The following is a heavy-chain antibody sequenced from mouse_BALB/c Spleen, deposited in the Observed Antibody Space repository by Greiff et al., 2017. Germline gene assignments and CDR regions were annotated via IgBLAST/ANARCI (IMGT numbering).Heavy chain of an antibody. CDR3: ASSGYEGRFAY. V-gene: IGHV14-3*02. J-gene: IGHJ3*01. CDR1: GFNIKDTY. D-gene: IGHD2-2*01. Sequence: EVQLQQSGAELVKPGASVKLSCTASGFNIKDTYMHWVKQRPEQGLEWIGRIDPANGNTKYDPKFQGKATITADTSSNTAYLQLSSLTSEDTAVYYCASSGYEGRFAYWGQGTLVTVSA. CDR2: IDPANGNT.